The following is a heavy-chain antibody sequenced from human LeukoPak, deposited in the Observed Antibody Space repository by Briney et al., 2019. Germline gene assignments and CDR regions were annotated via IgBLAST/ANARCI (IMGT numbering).Heavy chain of an antibody. CDR2: ISSSSTI. V-gene: IGHV3-48*04. J-gene: IGHJ6*02. Sequence: GSLRLSCAASGFTFSSYSMNWVRQAPGKGLEWVSYISSSSTIYYADSVKGRFTISRDNAKNSLYLQMNSLRAEDTAVYYCARAQYSGVVEPPDYYGMDVWGQGTTVTVSS. CDR1: GFTFSSYS. CDR3: ARAQYSGVVEPPDYYGMDV. D-gene: IGHD2-15*01.